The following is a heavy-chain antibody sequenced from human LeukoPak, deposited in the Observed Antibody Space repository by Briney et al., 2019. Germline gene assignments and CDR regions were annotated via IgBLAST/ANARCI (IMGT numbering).Heavy chain of an antibody. D-gene: IGHD6-19*01. Sequence: GGSLRLSCAASGFTFSSYGMHWVRQAPGKGLEWVAVISYDGSNKYYADSVKGRFTISRDNSKNTLYLQMNSLRAEDTAVYYCAKDGIAVADPYYYYYYMDVWGKGTTVTISS. CDR1: GFTFSSYG. CDR3: AKDGIAVADPYYYYYYMDV. J-gene: IGHJ6*03. V-gene: IGHV3-30*18. CDR2: ISYDGSNK.